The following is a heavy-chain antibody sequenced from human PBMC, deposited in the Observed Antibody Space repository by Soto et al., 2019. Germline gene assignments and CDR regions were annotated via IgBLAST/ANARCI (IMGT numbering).Heavy chain of an antibody. V-gene: IGHV1-18*04. CDR2: ISAYNGNT. CDR1: GYTFTSYG. CDR3: ARNLRPWYYYDSSGYYRPNAFDI. D-gene: IGHD3-22*01. Sequence: GASVKVSCKASGYTFTSYGISWVRQAPGQGLEWMGWISAYNGNTNYAQKLQGRVTMTTDTSTSTAYMELRSLRSDDTAVYYCARNLRPWYYYDSSGYYRPNAFDIWGQGTMVTRLL. J-gene: IGHJ3*02.